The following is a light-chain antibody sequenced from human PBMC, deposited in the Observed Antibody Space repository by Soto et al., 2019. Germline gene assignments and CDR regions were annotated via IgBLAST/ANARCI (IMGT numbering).Light chain of an antibody. Sequence: QSALTQPASVSGSPGQSITISCTGTSSDIGAYNYDSWYQQHHPGEAPKLIIYDVSHRPPGVSNRFSGSKSGITASLTISGLQTEDEADYYCSSYTSATTYVFGTGTKLTVL. CDR2: DVS. CDR1: SSDIGAYNY. V-gene: IGLV2-14*03. CDR3: SSYTSATTYV. J-gene: IGLJ1*01.